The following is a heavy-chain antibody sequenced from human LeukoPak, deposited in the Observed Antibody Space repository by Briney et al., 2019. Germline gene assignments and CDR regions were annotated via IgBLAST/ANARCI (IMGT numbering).Heavy chain of an antibody. Sequence: SETLSLTCSVSGGSISSSSYYWGWIRQPPGKGLEWIGSIYYSGSTYYNPSLKSRVTISVDTSKNQFSLKLSSVTAADTAVYYCARVSGWFTNWFDPWGQGTLVTVSS. CDR1: GGSISSSSYY. CDR3: ARVSGWFTNWFDP. J-gene: IGHJ5*02. V-gene: IGHV4-39*01. CDR2: IYYSGST. D-gene: IGHD6-19*01.